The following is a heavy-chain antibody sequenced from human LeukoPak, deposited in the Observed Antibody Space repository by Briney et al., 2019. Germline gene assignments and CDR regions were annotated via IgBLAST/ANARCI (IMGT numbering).Heavy chain of an antibody. CDR2: IYHSGST. Sequence: PSETLSLTCAVSGYSISSGYYWGWIRQPPGKGLEWIGSIYHSGSTYYNPSLKSRVTISVDTSKNQFSLKLSSVTAADTAVYYCARPRGLLYVMTDAFDIWGQGTMVTVSS. J-gene: IGHJ3*02. V-gene: IGHV4-38-2*01. CDR3: ARPRGLLYVMTDAFDI. D-gene: IGHD4-11*01. CDR1: GYSISSGYY.